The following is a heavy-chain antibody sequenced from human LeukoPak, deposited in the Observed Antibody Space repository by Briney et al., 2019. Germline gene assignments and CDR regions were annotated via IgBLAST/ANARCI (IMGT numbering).Heavy chain of an antibody. CDR1: GYTFTSYY. J-gene: IGHJ4*02. CDR2: INPSGGST. V-gene: IGHV1-46*01. CDR3: ARDERMVYATPTTYYFDY. D-gene: IGHD2-8*01. Sequence: GASVKVSCKASGYTFTSYYMHWVRQAPGQGLEWMGIINPSGGSTSYAQKLQGRVTMTSDTSTSTVYMELSSLRSEDTAVYYCARDERMVYATPTTYYFDYWGQGTLVTVSS.